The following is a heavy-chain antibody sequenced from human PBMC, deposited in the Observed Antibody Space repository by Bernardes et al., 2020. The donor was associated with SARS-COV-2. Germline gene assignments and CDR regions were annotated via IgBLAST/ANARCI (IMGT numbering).Heavy chain of an antibody. V-gene: IGHV4-38-2*01. CDR1: GYSISSGYY. Sequence: PSLTCAVSGYSISSGYYWGWIRQPPGKGLEWIGSIYHSGSTYYNPSLKSRVTISVDTSKNQFSLKLSSVTAADTAVYYCARAGSITIFGVVIARQDAFDIWGQGTMVTVSS. D-gene: IGHD3-3*01. CDR3: ARAGSITIFGVVIARQDAFDI. CDR2: IYHSGST. J-gene: IGHJ3*02.